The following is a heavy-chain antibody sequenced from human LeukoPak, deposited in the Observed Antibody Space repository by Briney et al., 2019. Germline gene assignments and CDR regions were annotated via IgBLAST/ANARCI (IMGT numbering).Heavy chain of an antibody. CDR2: ISSSSSYI. D-gene: IGHD2-15*01. Sequence: GGSLRLSCAASGFTFSSYSMNWVRQAPGKGLEWVSSISSSSSYIYYADSVKGRFTISRDNAKNSLYLQMNSLRAEDTAVYYCARPGYCSGGSCYLPHFDYWGQGTLVTVSS. CDR3: ARPGYCSGGSCYLPHFDY. CDR1: GFTFSSYS. V-gene: IGHV3-21*01. J-gene: IGHJ4*02.